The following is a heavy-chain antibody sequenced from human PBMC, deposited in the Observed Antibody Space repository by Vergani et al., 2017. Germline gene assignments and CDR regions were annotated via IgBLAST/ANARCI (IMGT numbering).Heavy chain of an antibody. J-gene: IGHJ2*01. V-gene: IGHV3-9*01. CDR2: ISWNSGSI. D-gene: IGHD3-3*01. CDR1: GFTFDDYA. Sequence: EVQLVESGGGLVQPGRSLRLSCAASGFTFDDYAVHWVRQAPGKGLEWVSGISWNSGSISYADSVKGRFTISRDNGKNSLYLQMNSLRAEDTALYYCAKDHYDFWSGYPNLSPFDLWGRGTLVTVSS. CDR3: AKDHYDFWSGYPNLSPFDL.